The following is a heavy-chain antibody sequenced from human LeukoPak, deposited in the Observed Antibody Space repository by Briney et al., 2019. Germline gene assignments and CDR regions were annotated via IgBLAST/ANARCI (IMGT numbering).Heavy chain of an antibody. D-gene: IGHD6-6*01. V-gene: IGHV4-61*02. CDR2: IYTTGIT. J-gene: IGHJ5*02. Sequence: SETLSLTCLVCGDSISCGTDYWSWIRQPAGQGLEGIGRIYTTGITNYNPSLKSRVTISVDTSKNQFSLNLTSVTAADTAVYYCAREFLASRRNWVDPWGQGILVTVSS. CDR3: AREFLASRRNWVDP. CDR1: GDSISCGTDY.